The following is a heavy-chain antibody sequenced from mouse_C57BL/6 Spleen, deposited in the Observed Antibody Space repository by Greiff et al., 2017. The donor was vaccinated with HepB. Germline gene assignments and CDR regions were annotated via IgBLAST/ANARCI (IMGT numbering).Heavy chain of an antibody. CDR3: AREPVAYYFDY. J-gene: IGHJ2*01. D-gene: IGHD1-1*01. CDR1: GFTFSSYA. CDR2: ISDGGSYT. V-gene: IGHV5-4*01. Sequence: EVKLMESGGGLVKPGGSLKLSCAASGFTFSSYAMSWVRQTPEKRLEWVATISDGGSYTYYPDNVKGRFTISRDNAKNNLYLQMSHLKSEDTAMYYCAREPVAYYFDYWGQGTTLTVSS.